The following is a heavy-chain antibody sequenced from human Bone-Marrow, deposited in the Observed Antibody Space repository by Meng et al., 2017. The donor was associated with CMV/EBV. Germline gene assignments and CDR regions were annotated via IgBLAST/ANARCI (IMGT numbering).Heavy chain of an antibody. J-gene: IGHJ4*02. CDR3: AKFRLDITIFGVVTAAGFDY. Sequence: GESLKISCAASGFTFSSYGMHWVRQAPGKGLEWVAFIRYDGSNKYYADSVKGRFTISRDNSKNTLYLQMNSLRAEDTAVYYCAKFRLDITIFGVVTAAGFDYWGQGTLVTVSS. CDR1: GFTFSSYG. CDR2: IRYDGSNK. V-gene: IGHV3-30*02. D-gene: IGHD3-3*01.